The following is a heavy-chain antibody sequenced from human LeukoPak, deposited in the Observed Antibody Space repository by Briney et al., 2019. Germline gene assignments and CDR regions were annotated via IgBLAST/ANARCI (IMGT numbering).Heavy chain of an antibody. CDR1: RVSISSSSYY. J-gene: IGHJ4*02. D-gene: IGHD2-8*01. CDR2: IYYSGST. Sequence: SETLSLTCTVSRVSISSSSYYWGWIRQPPGKGLEWIGSIYYSGSTYYNPSLKSRVTISVDTSKNQFSLKLSSVTAADTAVYYCAREDCTNGVCSIDYWGQGTLVTVSS. V-gene: IGHV4-39*07. CDR3: AREDCTNGVCSIDY.